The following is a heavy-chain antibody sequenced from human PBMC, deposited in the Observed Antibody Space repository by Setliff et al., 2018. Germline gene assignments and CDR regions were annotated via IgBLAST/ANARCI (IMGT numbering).Heavy chain of an antibody. J-gene: IGHJ4*02. CDR2: ISPHSGDT. D-gene: IGHD1-26*01. CDR3: ARSGSFGMRYWFDY. V-gene: IGHV1-2*02. Sequence: ASVKVSCKSSGNSFTVFYLHWVRQAPGQGLEWMGWISPHSGDTHYAQKFQSRVRMTRDTSTYAAYLELSDLTSDDTAMYYCARSGSFGMRYWFDYWGQGALVTVPS. CDR1: GNSFTVFY.